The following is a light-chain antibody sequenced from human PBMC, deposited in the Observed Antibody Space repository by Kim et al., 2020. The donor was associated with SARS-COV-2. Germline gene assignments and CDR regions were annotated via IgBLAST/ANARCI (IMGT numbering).Light chain of an antibody. CDR1: QTITATY. J-gene: IGKJ2*01. V-gene: IGKV3-20*01. CDR3: QQFARSPRN. CDR2: AAS. Sequence: DIVLTQSPGTLSLSAGERATLSCRASQTITATYLAWYQHKPGQAPRLLIYAASTRAPGIPDRFSGSGSGTDFTLTITRLEPEDSALYYCQQFARSPRNFGQGTKVDIK.